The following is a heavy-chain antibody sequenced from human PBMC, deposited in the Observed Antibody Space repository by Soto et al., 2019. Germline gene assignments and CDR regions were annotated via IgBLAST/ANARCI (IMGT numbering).Heavy chain of an antibody. CDR3: AKSQEIGTHFFDS. Sequence: GGSLRLSCTASGFTFSEYSMSWVRQPTGKGLEWVSSIGTAGDTYYAVSVKGRFTISRDNAKNSLSLQMNSLRAGDMAVYFCAKSQEIGTHFFDSWGQGTQVTVSS. J-gene: IGHJ4*02. CDR1: GFTFSEYS. V-gene: IGHV3-13*01. CDR2: IGTAGDT. D-gene: IGHD6-13*01.